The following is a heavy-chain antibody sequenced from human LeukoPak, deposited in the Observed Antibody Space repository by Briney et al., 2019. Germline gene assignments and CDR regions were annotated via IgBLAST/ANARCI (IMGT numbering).Heavy chain of an antibody. J-gene: IGHJ3*01. Sequence: PGGSLRLSCVGSGFGFSSFAMSWVRQAPGKGLEWVSGLSGSGGATYYIDPAKGRFSISRDNSKNTMYLQMTNLRAEDTAVYYCAKDYGDFGSSYFCAFDVWGPGTMVTVSS. D-gene: IGHD3-10*01. CDR2: LSGSGGAT. CDR1: GFGFSSFA. CDR3: AKDYGDFGSSYFCAFDV. V-gene: IGHV3-23*01.